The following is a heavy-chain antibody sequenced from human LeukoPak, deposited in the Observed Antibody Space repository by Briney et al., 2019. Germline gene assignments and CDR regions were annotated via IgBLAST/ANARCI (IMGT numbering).Heavy chain of an antibody. CDR2: INHSGST. CDR1: GGSFSGYY. Sequence: SETLSLTRAVYGGSFSGYYWSWIRQPPGKGLEWIGEINHSGSTNYNPSLKSRVTISVDTSKNQFSLKLSSVTAADTAVYYCARVGGSSWYYYYYYMDVWGKGTTVTVSS. D-gene: IGHD6-13*01. J-gene: IGHJ6*03. CDR3: ARVGGSSWYYYYYYMDV. V-gene: IGHV4-34*01.